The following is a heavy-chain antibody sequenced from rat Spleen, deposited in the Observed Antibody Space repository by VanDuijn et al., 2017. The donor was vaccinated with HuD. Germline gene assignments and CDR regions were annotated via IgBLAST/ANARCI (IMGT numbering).Heavy chain of an antibody. V-gene: IGHV5-46*01. CDR3: TTVVQGHGFAY. J-gene: IGHJ3*01. Sequence: EVQLVESGGGFVQPGRSLKLSCAASGFTFSSFAMAWVRQAPKKGLEWIATITSGGSYTYYPDSVKGRFTISRDNAQNTLYLQMNSLRSEDTATYYCTTVVQGHGFAYWGQGTLVTVSS. D-gene: IGHD1-1*01. CDR2: ITSGGSYT. CDR1: GFTFSSFA.